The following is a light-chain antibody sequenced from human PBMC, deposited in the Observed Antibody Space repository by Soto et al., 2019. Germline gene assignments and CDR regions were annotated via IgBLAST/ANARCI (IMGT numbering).Light chain of an antibody. CDR2: DAS. J-gene: IGKJ4*01. V-gene: IGKV3-11*01. Sequence: EIVLTQSPATLSLSPGERATLSCRASQSVSRYLAWYQQKPGQAPRILIYDASNRATGIPARFSGSGSVTDLTRTISSLAPEDVAVYYCQQRSSWPLTFGGGTKVEIK. CDR3: QQRSSWPLT. CDR1: QSVSRY.